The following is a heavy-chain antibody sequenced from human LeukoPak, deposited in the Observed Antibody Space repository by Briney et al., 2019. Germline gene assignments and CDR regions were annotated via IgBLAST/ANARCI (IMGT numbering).Heavy chain of an antibody. J-gene: IGHJ5*01. D-gene: IGHD3-9*01. CDR3: AKYDSGYSLDS. V-gene: IGHV3-7*03. Sequence: GGSLRLSCGVSGFTFSSFWMSWVRQPPGKGLEWVAKINQAGSEKCHMDSVKGRFTISTDNAKNSLYLQMNSLRAEDTAVYYCAKYDSGYSLDSWGHGILVTVSS. CDR1: GFTFSSFW. CDR2: INQAGSEK.